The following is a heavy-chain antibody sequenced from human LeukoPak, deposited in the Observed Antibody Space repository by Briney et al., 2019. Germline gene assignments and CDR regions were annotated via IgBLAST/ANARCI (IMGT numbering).Heavy chain of an antibody. Sequence: ASVTVSCTASGNTFTSYAMHWVRQAPGQRLEWMGWINAGNGNTKYSQKFQGRVTITRDTSASTAYMELSSLRSGDTAVYYCATDYCSSTSCLSWGQGTMVTVSS. D-gene: IGHD2-2*01. V-gene: IGHV1-3*01. CDR2: INAGNGNT. CDR1: GNTFTSYA. J-gene: IGHJ3*01. CDR3: ATDYCSSTSCLS.